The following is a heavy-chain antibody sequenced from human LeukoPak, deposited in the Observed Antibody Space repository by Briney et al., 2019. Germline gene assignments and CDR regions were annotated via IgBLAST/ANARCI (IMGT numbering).Heavy chain of an antibody. CDR3: AKGRAVAGIFYYGMDV. D-gene: IGHD6-19*01. CDR2: ISGSGGST. CDR1: GFTFSSYA. Sequence: PGGSLRLSCAASGFTFSSYAMSWVRQAPGEGLEWVSAISGSGGSTYYADSVKGRFTISRDNSKNTLYLQMNSLRAEDTAVYYCAKGRAVAGIFYYGMDVWGQGTTVTVSS. J-gene: IGHJ6*02. V-gene: IGHV3-23*01.